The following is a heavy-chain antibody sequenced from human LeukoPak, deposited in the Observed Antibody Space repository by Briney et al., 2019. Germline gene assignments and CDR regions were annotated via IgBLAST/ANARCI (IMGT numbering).Heavy chain of an antibody. CDR1: GFTFSACW. J-gene: IGHJ6*02. CDR3: ARKNGMDV. V-gene: IGHV3-7*03. CDR2: IKQDGSEK. Sequence: PGGSLRLSCAASGFTFSACWMTWVRRAPGKGLEWVANIKQDGSEKYYVDSVKGRFTISRDNAKNSLYLQMNSLRTEDTAVYYCARKNGMDVWGQGTTVTVSS.